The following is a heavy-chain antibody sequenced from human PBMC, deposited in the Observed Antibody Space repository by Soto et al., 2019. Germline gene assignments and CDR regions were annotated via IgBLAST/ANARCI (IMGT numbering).Heavy chain of an antibody. D-gene: IGHD3-3*01. CDR3: ARLYDFWSGYWSYYYYMDV. J-gene: IGHJ6*03. CDR1: GGSFSGYY. CDR2: INHSGST. V-gene: IGHV4-34*01. Sequence: KLSETLSLTCAVYGGSFSGYYWSWIRQPPGKGLEWIGEINHSGSTNYNPSLKSRVTISVDTSKNQFSLKLSSVTAADTAVYYCARLYDFWSGYWSYYYYMDVWGKGTTVTVSS.